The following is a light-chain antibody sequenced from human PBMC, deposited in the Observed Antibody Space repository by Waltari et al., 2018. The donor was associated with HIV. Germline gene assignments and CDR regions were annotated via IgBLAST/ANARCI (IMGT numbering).Light chain of an antibody. CDR1: QSLLNSNGYNY. CDR3: IQTLQTPFT. Sequence: DIVMTQPPLSLPVTPGEQASISCRSSQSLLNSNGYNYLDWYLQKPGQSPHLLIYLGSIRASGVPDRFSGSGSGTDFTLRISRVEAEDVGIYYCIQTLQTPFTFGQGTKLEIK. CDR2: LGS. J-gene: IGKJ2*01. V-gene: IGKV2-28*01.